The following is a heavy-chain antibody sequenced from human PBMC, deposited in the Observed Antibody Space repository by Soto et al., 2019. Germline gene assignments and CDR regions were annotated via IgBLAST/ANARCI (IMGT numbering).Heavy chain of an antibody. CDR2: IWYDGSNK. J-gene: IGHJ4*02. V-gene: IGHV3-33*01. CDR3: AREGLGSGYYYYFDS. D-gene: IGHD3-22*01. CDR1: GFTFSSYG. Sequence: QVQLVESGGGVVQPGRSLRLSCAASGFTFSSYGMHWVRQAPGKGLEWVAVIWYDGSNKYYADSVKGRFTISRDNSKNTLYLQMNSLRAEDTAVYYCAREGLGSGYYYYFDSWGQGTLVTVSS.